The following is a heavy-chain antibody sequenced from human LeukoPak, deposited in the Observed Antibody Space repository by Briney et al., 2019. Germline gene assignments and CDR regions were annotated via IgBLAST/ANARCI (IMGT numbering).Heavy chain of an antibody. CDR3: ASTFPYCGGGSCAL. Sequence: NPGGSLRLSCAASGFTFSSYSMNWVRQAPGKGLEWVSSISSSSSYIYYADSVKGRFTISRDNAKNSLYLQMNSLRAEDTAIYYCASTFPYCGGGSCALGGQGTLVTVYS. V-gene: IGHV3-21*01. J-gene: IGHJ4*02. D-gene: IGHD2-15*01. CDR2: ISSSSSYI. CDR1: GFTFSSYS.